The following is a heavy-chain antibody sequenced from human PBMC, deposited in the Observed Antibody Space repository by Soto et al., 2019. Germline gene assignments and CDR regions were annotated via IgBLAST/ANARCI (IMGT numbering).Heavy chain of an antibody. J-gene: IGHJ3*02. D-gene: IGHD2-8*02. CDR1: GYTFTGYY. V-gene: IGHV1-2*04. Sequence: ASVKVSCKASGYTFTGYYMHWVRQAPGQGPEWMGWINPNSGGTNYAQKFQGWVTMTRDTSISTACMELSRLRSDDTAVYYCARDTGGGGSPAGVFDIWGQGTMVPVS. CDR2: INPNSGGT. CDR3: ARDTGGGGSPAGVFDI.